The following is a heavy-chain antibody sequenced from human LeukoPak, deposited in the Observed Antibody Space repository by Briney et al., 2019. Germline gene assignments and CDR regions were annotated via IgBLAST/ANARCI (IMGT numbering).Heavy chain of an antibody. J-gene: IGHJ3*01. CDR3: ATHVGKDRAFDV. CDR1: GASISTDYYF. CDR2: IYYNGRA. V-gene: IGHV4-39*01. Sequence: SETLSLTCTVSGASISTDYYFWGWIRQPPEKGLEWIGSIYYNGRAYCNPSLKSRLTVSVDTSKNQVFLKLSSVAAADTAVYYCATHVGKDRAFDVWGLGTVVTVSS.